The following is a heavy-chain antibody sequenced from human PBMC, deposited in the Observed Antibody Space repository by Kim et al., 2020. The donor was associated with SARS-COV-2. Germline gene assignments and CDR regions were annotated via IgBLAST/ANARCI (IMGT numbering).Heavy chain of an antibody. V-gene: IGHV3-64D*06. CDR3: VKDRLGVA. D-gene: IGHD6-19*01. J-gene: IGHJ5*02. CDR2: GGST. Sequence: GGSTYYADSVKGRFTISRDNSKNTLYLQMSSLRAEDTAVYYCVKDRLGVAWGQGTLVTVSS.